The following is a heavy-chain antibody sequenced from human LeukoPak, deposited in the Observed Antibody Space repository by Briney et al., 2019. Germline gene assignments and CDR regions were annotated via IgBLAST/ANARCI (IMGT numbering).Heavy chain of an antibody. CDR2: IYTSGST. CDR1: GGSISSYY. CDR3: ARDLKTVGATAIGWFDP. V-gene: IGHV4-4*07. J-gene: IGHJ5*02. D-gene: IGHD1-26*01. Sequence: SETLSLTCTVSGGSISSYYWSWIRQPAGKGLEWIGRIYTSGSTNYNPSLKSRVTMSVDTSKNQFSLKLSSVTAADTAVYYCARDLKTVGATAIGWFDPWGQGTLVTVCS.